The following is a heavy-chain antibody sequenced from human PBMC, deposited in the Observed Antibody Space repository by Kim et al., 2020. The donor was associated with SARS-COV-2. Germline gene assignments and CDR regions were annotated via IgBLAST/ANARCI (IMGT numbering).Heavy chain of an antibody. CDR1: GGSISSSSYY. CDR2: IYYSGST. CDR3: ARRLFGTAMAGGYYYGMDV. Sequence: SETLSLTCTVSGGSISSSSYYWGWIRQPPGKGLEWIGSIYYSGSTYYNPSLKSRVTISVDTSKNQFSLKLSSVTAADTAVYYCARRLFGTAMAGGYYYGMDVWGQGTTVTVSS. V-gene: IGHV4-39*01. D-gene: IGHD5-18*01. J-gene: IGHJ6*02.